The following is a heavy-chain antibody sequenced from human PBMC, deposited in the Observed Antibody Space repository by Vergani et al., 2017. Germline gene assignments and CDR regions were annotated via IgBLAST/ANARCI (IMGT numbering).Heavy chain of an antibody. D-gene: IGHD3-22*01. CDR3: ARDPYYYDSSGYLTVGRYYYYGMDV. Sequence: QVQLVQSGAEVKKPGASVKVSCKASGYTFTSYDINWVRQATGQGLEWMGWMNPNSGNTGYAQKFQGRDTMTRNNSISTAYMELSSLRSEDTAVYYCARDPYYYDSSGYLTVGRYYYYGMDVWGQGTTVTVSS. V-gene: IGHV1-8*02. CDR1: GYTFTSYD. J-gene: IGHJ6*02. CDR2: MNPNSGNT.